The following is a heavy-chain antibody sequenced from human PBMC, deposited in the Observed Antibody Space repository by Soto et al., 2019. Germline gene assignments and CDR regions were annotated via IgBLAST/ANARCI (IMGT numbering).Heavy chain of an antibody. V-gene: IGHV3-23*01. Sequence: GGSLRLSCAASGFSFRNYAMSWVRQAPGKGLEWISTLTGSSSNTYYADSVKGRFAISRDNSRNTLCLQMHSLTAEDTAVYYCANGRATYGLLSHDYWGQGTLVTVSS. J-gene: IGHJ4*02. D-gene: IGHD3-10*01. CDR1: GFSFRNYA. CDR2: LTGSSSNT. CDR3: ANGRATYGLLSHDY.